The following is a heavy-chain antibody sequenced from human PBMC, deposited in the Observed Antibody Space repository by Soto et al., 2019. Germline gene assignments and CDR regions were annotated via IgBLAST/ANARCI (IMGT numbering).Heavy chain of an antibody. V-gene: IGHV1-69*13. CDR2: IIPIFGTA. CDR3: AREYILTGPIDY. CDR1: GGTFSSYA. J-gene: IGHJ4*02. Sequence: VKVSCKASGGTFSSYAISWVRQAPGQGLEWMGGIIPIFGTANYAQKFQGRVTITADESTSTAYMELSSLRSEDTAVYYCAREYILTGPIDYWGQGTLVTVSS. D-gene: IGHD3-9*01.